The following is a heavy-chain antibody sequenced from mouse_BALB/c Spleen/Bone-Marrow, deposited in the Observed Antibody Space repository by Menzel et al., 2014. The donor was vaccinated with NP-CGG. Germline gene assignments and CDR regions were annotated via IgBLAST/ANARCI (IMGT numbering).Heavy chain of an antibody. Sequence: VQLQQSGAELVKPGAPVKLSCKASGYTFTSYWMNWVKQRPGRGLEWIGRIDPSDSETHYNQKFKDKATLTVDKSSSTAYIQLSSRTSEDSAVYYCEKNWVYFDYWGQGTTLTVSS. V-gene: IGHV1-69*02. CDR3: EKNWVYFDY. CDR2: IDPSDSET. J-gene: IGHJ2*01. CDR1: GYTFTSYW. D-gene: IGHD4-1*01.